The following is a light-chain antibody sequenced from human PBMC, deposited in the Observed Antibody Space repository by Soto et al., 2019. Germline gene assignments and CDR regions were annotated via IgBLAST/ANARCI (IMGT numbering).Light chain of an antibody. CDR3: QQRSNWPRGT. CDR1: QSVSSY. Sequence: EIVLTQSPGTLSLSPGEGATLSCRASQSVSSYLAWYQQKPGQAPSLLIYDASNRATGIPARFGGSGSGTDFTLTISSLEPEDFAVYYCQQRSNWPRGTFGQGTKVDIK. V-gene: IGKV3-11*01. J-gene: IGKJ1*01. CDR2: DAS.